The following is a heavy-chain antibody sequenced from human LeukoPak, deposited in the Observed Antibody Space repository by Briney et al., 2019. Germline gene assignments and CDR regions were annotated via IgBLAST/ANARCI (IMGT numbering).Heavy chain of an antibody. CDR3: ATYYSDTSARD. J-gene: IGHJ4*02. Sequence: ASVKVSCKASGHTFTAYYMFWVRQAPGQGPEWMGWINPNSGGTNFAPNFQGRVTMTRDTSISTAYMELSGLTSDDTAVYFCATYYSDTSARDWGQGTLVTVSS. CDR2: INPNSGGT. D-gene: IGHD3-22*01. CDR1: GHTFTAYY. V-gene: IGHV1-2*02.